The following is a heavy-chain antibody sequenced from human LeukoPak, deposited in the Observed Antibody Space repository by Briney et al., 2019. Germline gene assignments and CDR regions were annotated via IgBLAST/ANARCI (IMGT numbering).Heavy chain of an antibody. D-gene: IGHD6-13*01. V-gene: IGHV3-48*04. CDR2: ISSSSSTI. J-gene: IGHJ4*02. CDR3: ARDHLAAAGTPLH. CDR1: GFALSGYW. Sequence: GGSLRLSCAASGFALSGYWMTWVRQAPGKGLEWVSYISSSSSTIYYADSVKGRFTISRDNAKNSLYLQMNSLRAEDTAVYYCARDHLAAAGTPLHWGQGTLVTVSS.